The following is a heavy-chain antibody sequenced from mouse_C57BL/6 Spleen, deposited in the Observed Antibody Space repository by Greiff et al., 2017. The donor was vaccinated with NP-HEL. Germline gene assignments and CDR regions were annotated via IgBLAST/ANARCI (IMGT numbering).Heavy chain of an antibody. CDR1: GYTFTDYY. CDR3: AGSYYSNYAWFAY. V-gene: IGHV1-76*01. J-gene: IGHJ3*01. Sequence: QVQLQQSGAELVRPGASVKLSCKASGYTFTDYYINWVKQRPGQGLEWIARIYPGSGNTYYNEKFKGKATLTAEKSSSTAYMQLSSLTSEDSAVYFCAGSYYSNYAWFAYWGQGTLVTVSA. D-gene: IGHD2-5*01. CDR2: IYPGSGNT.